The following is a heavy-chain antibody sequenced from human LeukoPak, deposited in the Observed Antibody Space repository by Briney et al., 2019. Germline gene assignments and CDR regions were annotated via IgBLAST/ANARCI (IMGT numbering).Heavy chain of an antibody. CDR3: ARDGNYDYVWGSYRYHNWFDP. CDR1: GFTFSSYS. V-gene: IGHV3-21*01. J-gene: IGHJ5*02. D-gene: IGHD3-16*02. CDR2: ISSSSSYI. Sequence: GGSLRLSCAASGFTFSSYSMNWVRQAPGKGLEWVSSISSSSSYIYYADSVKGRFTISRDNAKNSLYLQMNSLRAEDTAVYCCARDGNYDYVWGSYRYHNWFDPWGQGTLVTVSS.